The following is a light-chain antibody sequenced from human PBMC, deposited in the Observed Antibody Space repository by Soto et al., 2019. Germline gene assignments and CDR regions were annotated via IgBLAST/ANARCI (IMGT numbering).Light chain of an antibody. CDR3: CSYAGSSTAI. V-gene: IGLV2-23*01. CDR2: EGS. Sequence: QSALTQPASVSGSPGQSITISCTGTSSDVGSDNLVSWYQQHPGKATKLMIYEGSKRPSGVSNRFSGSKSGNTASLTISGLQAEDEADYYCCSYAGSSTAIFGGGTQLTVL. CDR1: SSDVGSDNL. J-gene: IGLJ2*01.